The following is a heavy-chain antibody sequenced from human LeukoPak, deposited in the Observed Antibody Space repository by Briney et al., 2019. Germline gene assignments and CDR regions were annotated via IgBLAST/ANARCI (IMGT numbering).Heavy chain of an antibody. CDR1: GFTLSRYW. J-gene: IGHJ4*02. V-gene: IGHV3-7*01. D-gene: IGHD6-13*01. Sequence: GGSLRLSCAASGFTLSRYWMSWVRQAPGKGLEWVANIKQDGSEKYYVDSVKGRFTISRDNAKNSLYLQMNSLGAEDTAMYYCARDPGNTSAGSVLDYWGQGTLVTVSS. CDR3: ARDPGNTSAGSVLDY. CDR2: IKQDGSEK.